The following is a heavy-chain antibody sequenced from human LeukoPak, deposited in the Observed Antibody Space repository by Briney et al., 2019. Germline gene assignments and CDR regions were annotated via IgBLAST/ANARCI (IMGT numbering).Heavy chain of an antibody. J-gene: IGHJ3*02. D-gene: IGHD1-26*01. CDR2: IYYSGST. CDR3: ARPRLLLVHDAFDI. CDR1: GGSISSFY. Sequence: SETLSLTCTVSGGSISSFYWSWIRQPPGKGLEWIGYIYYSGSTNYNPSLKSRVTISVDTSKNQFSLKLSSVTAADTAVYYCARPRLLLVHDAFDIWGQGTMVTVSS. V-gene: IGHV4-59*01.